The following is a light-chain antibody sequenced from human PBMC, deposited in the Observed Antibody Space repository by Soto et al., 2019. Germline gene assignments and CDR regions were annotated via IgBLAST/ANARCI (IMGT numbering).Light chain of an antibody. J-gene: IGKJ1*01. Sequence: EIVMTQSPATLSVSPGARATLSCRASQSVSSDLAWYHQKPGQAPRLLIYGASTRATGIPARFSGSGSGTELTITINSLQSEDGEVYDGQQYNNWPRTFGQGTKVDIK. CDR2: GAS. CDR1: QSVSSD. CDR3: QQYNNWPRT. V-gene: IGKV3-15*01.